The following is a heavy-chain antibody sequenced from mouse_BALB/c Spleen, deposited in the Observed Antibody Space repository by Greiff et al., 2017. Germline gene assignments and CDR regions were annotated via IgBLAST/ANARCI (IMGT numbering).Heavy chain of an antibody. J-gene: IGHJ4*01. CDR2: IWGGGST. V-gene: IGHV2-6-4*01. D-gene: IGHD2-3*01. CDR3: ARFYDGKGAYAMDY. CDR1: GFSLSRYS. Sequence: VKLVESGPGLVAPSQSLSITCTVSGFSLSRYSVHWVRQPPGKGLEWLGMIWGGGSTEYNSALKSRLSISKDNSKSQVFLKMNSLQTDDTAMYYCARFYDGKGAYAMDYWGQGTSVTVSS.